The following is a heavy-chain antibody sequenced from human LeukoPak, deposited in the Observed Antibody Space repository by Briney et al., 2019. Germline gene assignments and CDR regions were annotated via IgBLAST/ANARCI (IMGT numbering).Heavy chain of an antibody. J-gene: IGHJ5*02. CDR3: ARHSSSSRGWFDP. V-gene: IGHV4-59*01. D-gene: IGHD6-6*01. CDR2: IYHSGNT. CDR1: GGSISSYY. Sequence: PSETLSLTCTVPGGSISSYYWTWIRQPPGKGLEWIGYIYHSGNTNYNPSLKSRVTISVDTSKNQFSLKVSSVTAADTAVYYCARHSSSSRGWFDPWGQGTLVTVSS.